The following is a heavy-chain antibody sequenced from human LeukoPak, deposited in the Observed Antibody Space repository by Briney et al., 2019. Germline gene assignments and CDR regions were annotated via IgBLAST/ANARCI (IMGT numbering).Heavy chain of an antibody. CDR2: INAGNGNT. V-gene: IGHV1-3*01. D-gene: IGHD3-3*01. Sequence: ASVKVSCKASGYTFTSYTMHWVRQAPGQRLEWMGWINAGNGNTKYSQKLQGRVTITRDTSESTAHMELSSLRSEDTAVYYCARDRDPFGVVNNFGYWGQGTLVTVSS. CDR3: ARDRDPFGVVNNFGY. CDR1: GYTFTSYT. J-gene: IGHJ4*02.